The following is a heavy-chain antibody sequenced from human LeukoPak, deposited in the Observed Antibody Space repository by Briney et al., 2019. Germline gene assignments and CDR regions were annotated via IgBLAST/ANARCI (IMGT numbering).Heavy chain of an antibody. Sequence: GGSLRLSCAASGFTFDAYAMHWVRQAPGKGLEWVSGISWNSGSIGYADSVKGRFTISRDNAKNSLYLQMNSLRAEDTALYYCAKGILRGYSYGYDYWGQGTLVTVSS. V-gene: IGHV3-9*01. CDR3: AKGILRGYSYGYDY. CDR1: GFTFDAYA. D-gene: IGHD5-18*01. CDR2: ISWNSGSI. J-gene: IGHJ4*02.